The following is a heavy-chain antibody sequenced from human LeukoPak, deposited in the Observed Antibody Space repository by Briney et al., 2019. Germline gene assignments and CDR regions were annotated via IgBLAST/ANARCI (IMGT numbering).Heavy chain of an antibody. CDR2: INPSGGST. V-gene: IGHV1-46*01. J-gene: IGHJ4*02. D-gene: IGHD3-16*02. Sequence: ASVKVSCKASGSTFTSYYMHWVRQAPGQGLEWMGIINPSGGSTSYAQKFQGRVTMTRDTSTSTVYMELSSLRSEDTAVYYCARAPIRLGELSSYFDYWGQGTLVTVSS. CDR3: ARAPIRLGELSSYFDY. CDR1: GSTFTSYY.